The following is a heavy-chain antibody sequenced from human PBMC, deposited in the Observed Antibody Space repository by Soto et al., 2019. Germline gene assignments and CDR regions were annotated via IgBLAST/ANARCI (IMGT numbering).Heavy chain of an antibody. CDR1: GYTFTGYA. CDR3: ASGDFLYVPATAIRDHGAFDI. Sequence: GASVKVSCKASGYTFTGYAMHWVRQAPGQRLEWMGWINAGNGNTKYSQKFQGRVTITRDTSASTAYMELSSLKSENTAVYYCASGDFLYVPATAIRDHGAFDIWGQGTMVTVSS. D-gene: IGHD2-2*02. J-gene: IGHJ3*02. V-gene: IGHV1-3*01. CDR2: INAGNGNT.